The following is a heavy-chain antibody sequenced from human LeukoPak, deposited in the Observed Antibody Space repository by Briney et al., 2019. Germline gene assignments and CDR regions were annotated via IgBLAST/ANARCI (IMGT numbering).Heavy chain of an antibody. Sequence: SETLSLTCTVSGTSITSYYWNWIPQAPGQGPEWIWYGHYSGSTKYNPPLKSRVTVSVDTSKNQFSLRLSSVTAADTAVYFCAKWASDNRAFDLWGQGTLVTVSS. D-gene: IGHD2-8*01. CDR3: AKWASDNRAFDL. V-gene: IGHV4-59*08. J-gene: IGHJ4*02. CDR2: GHYSGST. CDR1: GTSITSYY.